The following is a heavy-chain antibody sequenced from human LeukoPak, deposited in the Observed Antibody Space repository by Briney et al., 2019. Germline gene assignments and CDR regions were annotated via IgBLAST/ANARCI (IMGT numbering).Heavy chain of an antibody. J-gene: IGHJ4*02. D-gene: IGHD3-10*01. CDR3: ARDPTGPYSSFGEYYFDL. Sequence: GGSLRLSCAASGFTFSSYAMHWVRQAPGKGLEWVAVISYDGSNKYYADSVKGRFTISRDNSKNTLYLQMNSLRAEDTAVYYCARDPTGPYSSFGEYYFDLGGRGTLVTVSS. CDR1: GFTFSSYA. V-gene: IGHV3-30-3*01. CDR2: ISYDGSNK.